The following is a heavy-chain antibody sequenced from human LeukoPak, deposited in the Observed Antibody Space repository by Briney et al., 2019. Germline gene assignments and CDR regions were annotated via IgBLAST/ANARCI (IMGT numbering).Heavy chain of an antibody. CDR3: AKDAIGQYRPYYFDC. V-gene: IGHV3-23*01. CDR1: GFTFSSFA. CDR2: ISGSGEST. J-gene: IGHJ4*02. Sequence: PGGSLRLSCAASGFTFSSFAMSWVRQAPGKGLEWVSSISGSGESTYYADYVKGRFTVPRDNSKNTLNLQLNSLRAEDTAVYYCAKDAIGQYRPYYFDCWGQGTLVTVSS. D-gene: IGHD3-16*02.